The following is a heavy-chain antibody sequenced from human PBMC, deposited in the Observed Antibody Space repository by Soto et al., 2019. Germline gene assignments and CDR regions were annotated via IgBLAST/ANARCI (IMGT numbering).Heavy chain of an antibody. CDR1: GYTFTSYA. CDR3: ARCYYDSSGYSYYYYGMDV. D-gene: IGHD3-22*01. CDR2: INAGNGNT. J-gene: IGHJ6*02. V-gene: IGHV1-3*01. Sequence: GASVKVSCKASGYTFTSYAMHWVRQAPGQRLEWMGWINAGNGNTKYSQKFQGRVTITRDTSASTAYMELSSLRSEDTAVYYCARCYYDSSGYSYYYYGMDVWGQGTTVTVSS.